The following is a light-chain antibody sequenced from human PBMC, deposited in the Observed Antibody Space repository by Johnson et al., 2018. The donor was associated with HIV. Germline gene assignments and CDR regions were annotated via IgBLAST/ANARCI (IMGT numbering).Light chain of an antibody. CDR3: GTWDSSLSASYV. V-gene: IGLV1-51*01. Sequence: QSVLTQPPSVSAAPGQRVNISCSGHSSNIGNNYVSWYQQLPGTAPKLLIYDNNKRPSGIPDRFPGSKSGTSATLGITGLQTGDEADYYCGTWDSSLSASYVFGTGTKVTVL. CDR1: SSNIGNNY. J-gene: IGLJ1*01. CDR2: DNN.